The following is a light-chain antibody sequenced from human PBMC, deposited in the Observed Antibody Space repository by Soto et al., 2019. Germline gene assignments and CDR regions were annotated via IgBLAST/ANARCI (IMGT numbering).Light chain of an antibody. CDR1: QSISGY. J-gene: IGKJ2*03. CDR3: QQTYSTLQG. Sequence: DIQMTQSPSSLSASVGDRVTITCRASQSISGYLKWYQQKPGKAPKLLIYATSRLQSGDPSRFSESGSGTDFSLTISSLQPEDFATYYCQQTYSTLQGFGQGTKLEIQ. CDR2: ATS. V-gene: IGKV1-39*01.